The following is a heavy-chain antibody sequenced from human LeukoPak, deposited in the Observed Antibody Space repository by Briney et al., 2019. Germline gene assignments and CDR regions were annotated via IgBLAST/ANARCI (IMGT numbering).Heavy chain of an antibody. V-gene: IGHV3-30-3*01. J-gene: IGHJ3*02. CDR2: ISYDGSNK. CDR3: ARALDFWSAHGNAFDI. Sequence: PGGSLRLSCAASGFTFSSYAMHWVRQAPGKGLEWVAVISYDGSNKYYADSVKGRFTISRDNSKNTLYLQMNSLRAEDTAVYYCARALDFWSAHGNAFDIWGQGTMVTVSS. CDR1: GFTFSSYA. D-gene: IGHD3-3*01.